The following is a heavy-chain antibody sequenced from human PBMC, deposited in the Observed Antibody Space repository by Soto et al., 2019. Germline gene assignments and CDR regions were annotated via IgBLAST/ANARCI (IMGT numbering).Heavy chain of an antibody. CDR1: GGYISSGGYY. V-gene: IGHV4-31*03. J-gene: IGHJ3*02. CDR3: ARGGVTTVVKNAFDI. Sequence: MLCLTCTVSGGYISSGGYYWSWIRQHPGKGLEWIGYIYYSGSTYYNPSLKSRVTISVDTSKNQFSLKLSSVTAADTAVYYCARGGVTTVVKNAFDIWGQGTMVTVSS. CDR2: IYYSGST. D-gene: IGHD4-17*01.